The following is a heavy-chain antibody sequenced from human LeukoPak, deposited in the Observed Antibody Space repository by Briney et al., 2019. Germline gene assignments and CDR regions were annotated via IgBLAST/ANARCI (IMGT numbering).Heavy chain of an antibody. J-gene: IGHJ4*02. Sequence: SETLSLTCTVSGDSMSNYYWSWIRQPAGKGLEWIGDIYYSGSTNYNPSLKSRVTISVDTSKNQLSLRLSSVTAADTAVYYSARLASGSYGPLTPFDYWGQGTLVTVSS. CDR2: IYYSGST. D-gene: IGHD1-26*01. CDR3: ARLASGSYGPLTPFDY. CDR1: GDSMSNYY. V-gene: IGHV4-59*08.